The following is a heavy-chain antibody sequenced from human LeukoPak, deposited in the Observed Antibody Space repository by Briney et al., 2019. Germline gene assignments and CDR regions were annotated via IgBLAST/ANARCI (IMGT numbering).Heavy chain of an antibody. CDR3: ASRASYYYDSSGEYFQH. V-gene: IGHV1-69*13. J-gene: IGHJ1*01. CDR1: GGTFSSYA. Sequence: SVKVSCKASGGTFSSYAISWVRQAPGQGLEWMGGIIPIFGTANYAQKFQGRVTITADESTSTAYMEPSSLRSEDTAVYYCASRASYYYDSSGEYFQHWGQGTLVTVSS. CDR2: IIPIFGTA. D-gene: IGHD3-22*01.